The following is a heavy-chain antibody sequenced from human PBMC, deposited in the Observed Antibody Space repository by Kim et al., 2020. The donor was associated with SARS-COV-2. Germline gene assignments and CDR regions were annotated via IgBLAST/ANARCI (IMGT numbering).Heavy chain of an antibody. J-gene: IGHJ4*02. Sequence: GGSLRLSCAASGFTFSNAWMSWVRQAPGKGLEWVGRIKSKTDGGTTDYAAPVKGRFTISRDDSKNTLYLQMNSLKTEDTAVYYCTTDTIVVVPAANFGLGQDCYWGQGTLVTVSS. V-gene: IGHV3-15*01. D-gene: IGHD2-2*01. CDR2: IKSKTDGGTT. CDR3: TTDTIVVVPAANFGLGQDCY. CDR1: GFTFSNAW.